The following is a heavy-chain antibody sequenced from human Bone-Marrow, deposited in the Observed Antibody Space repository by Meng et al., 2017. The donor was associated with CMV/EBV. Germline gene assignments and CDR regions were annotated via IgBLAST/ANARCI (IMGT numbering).Heavy chain of an antibody. D-gene: IGHD2-8*01. J-gene: IGHJ5*02. V-gene: IGHV3-21*04. CDR2: ISSSSSYI. Sequence: LSLTCAASGFTFSSYSMNWVRQAPGKGLEWVSSISSSSSYIYYADSVKGRFTISRDNAKNSLYLQMNSLTTEDTAAYYCAKVGGFCTNGVCFRCLDPWAQGTLVTVSS. CDR3: AKVGGFCTNGVCFRCLDP. CDR1: GFTFSSYS.